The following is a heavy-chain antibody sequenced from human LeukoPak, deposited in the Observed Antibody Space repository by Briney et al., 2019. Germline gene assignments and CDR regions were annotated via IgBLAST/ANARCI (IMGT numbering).Heavy chain of an antibody. CDR1: GFTFSSYS. V-gene: IGHV3-21*01. J-gene: IGHJ4*02. D-gene: IGHD3-22*01. CDR2: ISSSSSYI. CDR3: ARALNYYDSSGYYYGD. Sequence: PGGSLRLSCAASGFTFSSYSMNWVRQAPGKGLEWVSSISSSSSYIYYADSVKGRFTISRDNAKNSLYLQMNSLRAEDTAVYYCARALNYYDSSGYYYGDWGQGTLVTVSP.